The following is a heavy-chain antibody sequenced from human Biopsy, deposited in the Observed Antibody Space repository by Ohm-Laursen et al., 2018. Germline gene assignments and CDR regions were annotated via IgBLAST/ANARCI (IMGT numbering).Heavy chain of an antibody. CDR2: IGPNSGAT. J-gene: IGHJ1*01. Sequence: ASVKVSCKVSGYTFTAYFIHWVRQSPGQGLEWMGWIGPNSGATNYAQNLQGRVTMTTDTSTSTAYMELRSLRSDDTAVYYCATKLTGYFHHWGQGTLVIVSS. V-gene: IGHV1-18*04. CDR3: ATKLTGYFHH. D-gene: IGHD3-9*01. CDR1: GYTFTAYF.